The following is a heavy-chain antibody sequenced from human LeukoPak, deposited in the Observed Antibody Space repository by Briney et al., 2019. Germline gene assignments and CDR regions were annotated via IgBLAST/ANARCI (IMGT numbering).Heavy chain of an antibody. CDR1: GFTFSSYA. CDR2: ISYDGSNK. Sequence: GGSLRLSCAASGFTFSSYAMHWVRQAPGKGLEWVAVISYDGSNKYYADSVKGRFTISRDNSKNTLYLQMNSLRAEDTAVYYCARSYGSSWSHLLDYYYYMDVWGKGTTVTVSS. V-gene: IGHV3-30*01. J-gene: IGHJ6*03. CDR3: ARSYGSSWSHLLDYYYYMDV. D-gene: IGHD6-13*01.